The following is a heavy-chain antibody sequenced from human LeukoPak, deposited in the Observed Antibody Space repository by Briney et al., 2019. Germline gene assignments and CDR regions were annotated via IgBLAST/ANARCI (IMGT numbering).Heavy chain of an antibody. V-gene: IGHV1-46*01. J-gene: IGHJ5*02. CDR3: ATSPRFAPGRIRIAAALTGADWFDP. Sequence: ASVKVSCKASGYTFTSYYMHWVRQAPGQGLEWMGIINPSGGSTSYAQKFQGRVTITTDESTSTAYMELSSLRSEDTAVYYCATSPRFAPGRIRIAAALTGADWFDPWGQGTLVTVSS. D-gene: IGHD6-13*01. CDR1: GYTFTSYY. CDR2: INPSGGST.